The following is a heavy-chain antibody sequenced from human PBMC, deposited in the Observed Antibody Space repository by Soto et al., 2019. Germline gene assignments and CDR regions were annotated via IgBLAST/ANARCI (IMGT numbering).Heavy chain of an antibody. D-gene: IGHD6-6*01. CDR2: INHGGST. CDR1: GGSFSGYY. CDR3: ARGRGIAARPQAFDI. V-gene: IGHV4-34*01. Sequence: QVQLQQWGAGLLKPSETLSLTCAVYGGSFSGYYWSWIRQPPGKGLEWIGEINHGGSTNYNPSLKSRVTIAVDTSKNQFSLKLSSVTAADTAVYYCARGRGIAARPQAFDIWGQGTMVTVSS. J-gene: IGHJ3*02.